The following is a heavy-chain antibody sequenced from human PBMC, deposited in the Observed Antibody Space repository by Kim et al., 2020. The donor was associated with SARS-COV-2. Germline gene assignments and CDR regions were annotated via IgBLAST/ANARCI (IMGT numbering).Heavy chain of an antibody. Sequence: GGSLRLSCAASGFTFDDYAMHWVRQVPGKGLEWVAGINWNSNNLGYADSVKGRFTISRDNAKNSLYLQMNSLRAEDTAFYYCAKDQTFGGVIVPDFWGRGTLVTVSS. CDR1: GFTFDDYA. CDR2: INWNSNNL. V-gene: IGHV3-9*01. D-gene: IGHD3-16*02. CDR3: AKDQTFGGVIVPDF. J-gene: IGHJ4*02.